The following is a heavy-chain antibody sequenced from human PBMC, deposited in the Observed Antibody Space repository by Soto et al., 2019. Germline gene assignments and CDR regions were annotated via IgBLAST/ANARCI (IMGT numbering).Heavy chain of an antibody. CDR1: GFTFRNYA. D-gene: IGHD6-25*01. J-gene: IGHJ4*02. Sequence: EVQLLESGGGLVQPGRSLRLSCAASGFTFRNYAMSGVRRAPGQGLDWVSAISGSGGTTYYADSVKGRFTISRDNSKNTLFLQMNSLRAEDAAVYYCAKFFVETGSNSGWPWSFHYWGQGTLVTVSS. V-gene: IGHV3-23*01. CDR3: AKFFVETGSNSGWPWSFHY. CDR2: ISGSGGTT.